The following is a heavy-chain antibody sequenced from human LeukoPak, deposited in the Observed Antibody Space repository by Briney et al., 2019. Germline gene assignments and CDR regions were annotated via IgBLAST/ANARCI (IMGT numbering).Heavy chain of an antibody. CDR3: ASGGDSSSSAWFDP. Sequence: SETLSLTCAVYGGSFSGYYWSWIRQPPGKGLEWIGEINHSRSTNYNPSLKSRVTISVDTSKNQFSLKLSSVTAADTAVYYCASGGDSSSSAWFDPWGQGTLVTVSS. V-gene: IGHV4-34*01. CDR2: INHSRST. D-gene: IGHD6-6*01. CDR1: GGSFSGYY. J-gene: IGHJ5*02.